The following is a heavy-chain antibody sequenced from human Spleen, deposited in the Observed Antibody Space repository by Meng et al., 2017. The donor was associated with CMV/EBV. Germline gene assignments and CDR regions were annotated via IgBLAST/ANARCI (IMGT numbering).Heavy chain of an antibody. CDR1: GFTFDDFA. CDR2: ISWNSGSI. CDR3: AKDSYYDFWSGSENYYGMDV. D-gene: IGHD3-3*01. V-gene: IGHV3-9*01. Sequence: LKLSCAASGFTFDDFAMHWVRQAPGKGLAWVSGISWNSGSIGYADSVKGRFTISRDNAKNSLYLQMNSLRAEDTALYYCAKDSYYDFWSGSENYYGMDVWGQGTTVTVSS. J-gene: IGHJ6*02.